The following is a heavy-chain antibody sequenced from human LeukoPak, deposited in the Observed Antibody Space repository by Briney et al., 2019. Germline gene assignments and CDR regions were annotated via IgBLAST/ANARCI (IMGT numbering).Heavy chain of an antibody. CDR1: GYTLTSYG. Sequence: ASVNVSCKASGYTLTSYGFSLVRQAPGQGLEWMGWISAYSGNTNHAQKFQGRVTMTRDTSTSTAYMELRSLRSDDTAVYYCARVKGQQQLDKNWFDPWGQGTLVTVSS. D-gene: IGHD6-13*01. J-gene: IGHJ5*02. V-gene: IGHV1-18*01. CDR3: ARVKGQQQLDKNWFDP. CDR2: ISAYSGNT.